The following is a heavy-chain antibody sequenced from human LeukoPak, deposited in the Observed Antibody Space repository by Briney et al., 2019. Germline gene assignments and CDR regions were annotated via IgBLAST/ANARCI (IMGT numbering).Heavy chain of an antibody. CDR1: AYSFSSYW. CDR3: ARATTGTRTIDY. J-gene: IGHJ4*02. Sequence: GESLKISCKGSAYSFSSYWIAWVRQMPGKGLELMGIIYPDDSDTRYSPSFQGQVNISADKSVSTAYLQWSSLKASDTAMYYCARATTGTRTIDYWGQGTLVTVSS. V-gene: IGHV5-51*01. CDR2: IYPDDSDT. D-gene: IGHD1-7*01.